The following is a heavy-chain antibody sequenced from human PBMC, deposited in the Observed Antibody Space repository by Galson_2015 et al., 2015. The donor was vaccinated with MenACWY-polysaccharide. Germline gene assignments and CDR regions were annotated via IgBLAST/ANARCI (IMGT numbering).Heavy chain of an antibody. Sequence: ETLSLTCRVSGFSITSGYYWGWIRQAPGKKLEWLGSVSQAGTPSSNPSLRGRVTVSLDASRNQHTLNLTSVTVADAGVYYCARRAAAGTFFTWGPGILVSVSA. CDR2: VSQAGTP. CDR1: GFSITSGYY. V-gene: IGHV4-38-2*02. D-gene: IGHD6-13*01. J-gene: IGHJ5*01. CDR3: ARRAAAGTFFT.